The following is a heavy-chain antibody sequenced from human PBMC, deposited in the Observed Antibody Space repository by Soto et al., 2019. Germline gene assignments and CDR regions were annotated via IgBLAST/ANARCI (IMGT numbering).Heavy chain of an antibody. CDR3: TRGPRPSSVGTGAF. V-gene: IGHV3-74*01. Sequence: LRLSCTASGFTFSMYWMHWVRQVPGKGPEWVSRISDDGSRADYADSVKGRFTISRDNAKNTLYLEMHVLRADDTAVYYCTRGPRPSSVGTGAFWGQGTPVTVS. CDR2: ISDDGSRA. D-gene: IGHD3-10*01. CDR1: GFTFSMYW. J-gene: IGHJ4*02.